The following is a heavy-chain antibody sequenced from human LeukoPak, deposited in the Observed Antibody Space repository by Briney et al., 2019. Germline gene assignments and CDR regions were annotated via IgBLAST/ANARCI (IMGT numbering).Heavy chain of an antibody. CDR3: SRSYHSTSWYYFDL. CDR2: ISIGDGNT. D-gene: IGHD2-2*01. CDR1: GYTFTGFK. J-gene: IGHJ4*02. Sequence: GASVKVSCKASGYTFTGFKITWVRQAPGQGPEWMGWISIGDGNTHYGQKFQDRVSMTRDIGSNTAFLELRSLRSDDTAVYFCSRSYHSTSWYYFDLWGQGTLVIVSS. V-gene: IGHV1-18*01.